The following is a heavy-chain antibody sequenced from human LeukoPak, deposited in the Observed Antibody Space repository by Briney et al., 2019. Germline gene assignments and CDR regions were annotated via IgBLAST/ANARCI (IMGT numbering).Heavy chain of an antibody. CDR3: ARGLTTYNIDAFDL. Sequence: GGSLRLSCAASGFTFSAYSMNWVRQAPGKGLEWIAYITSSSTTIYYAASVKGRFTISRDNAKKSLYLQMNSLRAEDTAIYYCARGLTTYNIDAFDLWGQGTMVTVSP. V-gene: IGHV3-48*04. J-gene: IGHJ3*01. CDR1: GFTFSAYS. CDR2: ITSSSTTI. D-gene: IGHD3-9*01.